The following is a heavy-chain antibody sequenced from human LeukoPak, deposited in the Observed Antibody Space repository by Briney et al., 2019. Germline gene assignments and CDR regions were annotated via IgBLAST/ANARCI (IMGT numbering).Heavy chain of an antibody. J-gene: IGHJ4*02. D-gene: IGHD6-19*01. CDR3: ARLWPLAVAGRFDY. Sequence: SETLSLTCAVYGGSFSGYYWSWIRQPPGKGLEWIGEINHSGSTNYNPSLKSRVTISVDTSKNQFSLKLSSVTAADTAVYYCARLWPLAVAGRFDYWGQGTLVTVSS. CDR2: INHSGST. V-gene: IGHV4-34*01. CDR1: GGSFSGYY.